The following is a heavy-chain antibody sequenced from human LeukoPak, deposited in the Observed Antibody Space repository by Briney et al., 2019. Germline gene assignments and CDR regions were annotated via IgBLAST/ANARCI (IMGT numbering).Heavy chain of an antibody. Sequence: PSETLSLTCTVSGGSISTNNYYWGWIRQPPGKGLEWIGSIFYGGHTYYNPSLKSRVTISVDTSKNQFSLKLSSVTAADTAVYYCVRGSSWYNYWGQGTLVTVSS. J-gene: IGHJ4*02. D-gene: IGHD6-13*01. CDR3: VRGSSWYNY. V-gene: IGHV4-39*07. CDR1: GGSISTNNYY. CDR2: IFYGGHT.